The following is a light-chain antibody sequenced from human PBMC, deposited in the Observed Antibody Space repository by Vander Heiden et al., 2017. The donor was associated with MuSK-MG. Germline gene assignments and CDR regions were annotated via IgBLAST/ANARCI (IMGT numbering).Light chain of an antibody. CDR1: RGISNY. V-gene: IGKV1-27*01. J-gene: IGKJ1*01. CDR2: AAS. Sequence: DIQMTQSPSSLSASVGDRVTITCRASRGISNYLAWYQQKPGKVPKLLIYAASTLQSGVPSRFSGSGSGTDFTLTISSLQPEDVATYYCQKDNRAPRTFGQGTKVEIK. CDR3: QKDNRAPRT.